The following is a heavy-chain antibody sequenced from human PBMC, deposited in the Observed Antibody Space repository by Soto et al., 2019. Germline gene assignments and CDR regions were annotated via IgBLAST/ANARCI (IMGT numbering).Heavy chain of an antibody. CDR2: IWYDGSNT. J-gene: IGHJ4*02. CDR3: ATAVTGGHYFDN. Sequence: GGPLRDSCAASGFTFSRCGMHWVRQAPGKGLEWVAVIWYDGSNTYYADSVKGRFTISRDNSKNTLYLQMNGLRAEDTAVYYCATAVTGGHYFDNWCQGTLVTVSA. D-gene: IGHD4-4*01. V-gene: IGHV3-33*01. CDR1: GFTFSRCG.